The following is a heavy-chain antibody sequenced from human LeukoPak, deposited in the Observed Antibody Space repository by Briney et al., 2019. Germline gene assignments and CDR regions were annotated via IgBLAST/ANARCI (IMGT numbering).Heavy chain of an antibody. V-gene: IGHV3-23*01. CDR2: ISGNGGST. CDR3: AKSIVVVPAAMYGYYYGMDV. Sequence: GGSLRLSCAASGFTFSNYAMFWVRQAPGKGLEWVSAISGNGGSTYYADSVKGRFTISRDNSKNTLYLQMNSLRAEDTAVYYCAKSIVVVPAAMYGYYYGMDVWGQGTTVTVSS. CDR1: GFTFSNYA. J-gene: IGHJ6*02. D-gene: IGHD2-2*01.